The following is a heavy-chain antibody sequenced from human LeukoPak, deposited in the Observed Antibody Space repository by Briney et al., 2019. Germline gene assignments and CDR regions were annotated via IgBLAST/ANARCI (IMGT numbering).Heavy chain of an antibody. CDR2: ISYDGSNK. CDR3: AKFGVVVAATFDY. D-gene: IGHD2-15*01. Sequence: GGALRLSCAASGFTFSSYAMHWVRQAPGKGLEWVAVISYDGSNKYYADSVKGRFTISRDNSKNTLYLQMNSLRAEDTAVYYCAKFGVVVAATFDYWGQGTLVTVSS. V-gene: IGHV3-30*04. CDR1: GFTFSSYA. J-gene: IGHJ4*02.